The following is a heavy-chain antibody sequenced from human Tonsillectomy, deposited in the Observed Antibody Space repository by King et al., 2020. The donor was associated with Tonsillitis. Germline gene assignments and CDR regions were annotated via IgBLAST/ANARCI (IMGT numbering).Heavy chain of an antibody. CDR2: INPNSGGT. V-gene: IGHV1-2*02. CDR3: ARCSGSSCYFRCFDL. Sequence: VQLVESGAEVKKPGASVKVSCKASGYTFTGYYMHWARQAPGQGLEWMGWINPNSGGTNPAQTFQGRVTMTRDTSITTAYMELSRLRTDDTALYYCARCSGSSCYFRCFDLWGQGTLVTVSS. J-gene: IGHJ4*02. D-gene: IGHD2-15*01. CDR1: GYTFTGYY.